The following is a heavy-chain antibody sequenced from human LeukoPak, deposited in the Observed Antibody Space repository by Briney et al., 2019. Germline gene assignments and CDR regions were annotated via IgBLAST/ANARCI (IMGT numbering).Heavy chain of an antibody. J-gene: IGHJ4*02. D-gene: IGHD6-6*01. Sequence: ASVKVSCKASGGTFSSYAISWVRQAPGQGLEWMGWISAYNGNTNYAQKLQGRVTMTTDTSTSTAYMELRSLRSDDTAVYYCAGGAARPYGDYWGQGTLVTVSS. CDR3: AGGAARPYGDY. CDR2: ISAYNGNT. CDR1: GGTFSSYA. V-gene: IGHV1-18*01.